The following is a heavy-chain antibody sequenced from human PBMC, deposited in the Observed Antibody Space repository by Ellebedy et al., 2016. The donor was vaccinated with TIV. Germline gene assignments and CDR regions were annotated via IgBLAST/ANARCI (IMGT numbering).Heavy chain of an antibody. J-gene: IGHJ4*02. CDR2: IDPSDSYT. CDR3: ARDITEVPNY. CDR1: GYSFTSYW. V-gene: IGHV5-10-1*01. Sequence: GESLKISCKGSGYSFTSYWIGWVRQMPGKGLEWMGRIDPSDSYTNYSPSFQGHVTISADKSISTAYMELSRLRSDDTAVYYCARDITEVPNYWGQGTLVTVSS. D-gene: IGHD3-3*01.